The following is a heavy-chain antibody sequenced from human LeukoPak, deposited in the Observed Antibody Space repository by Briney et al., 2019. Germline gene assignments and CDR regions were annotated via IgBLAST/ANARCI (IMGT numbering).Heavy chain of an antibody. CDR3: ATGKVAAPDAFDI. D-gene: IGHD6-19*01. CDR1: GYTFTSYD. CDR2: MNPNSGNT. J-gene: IGHJ3*02. V-gene: IGHV1-8*01. Sequence: ASAKVSCKASGYTFTSYDINWARQATGQGLEWMGWMNPNSGNTGYAQKFQGRVTMTRNTSISTAYMELSSLRSEDTAVYYCATGKVAAPDAFDIWGQGTMVTVSS.